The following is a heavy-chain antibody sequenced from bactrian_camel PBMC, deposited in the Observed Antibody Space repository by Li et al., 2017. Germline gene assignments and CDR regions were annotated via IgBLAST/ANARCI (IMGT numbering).Heavy chain of an antibody. Sequence: VQLVESGGGLVQPGGSLRLSCAASGFTFRNYDMIWVRQVLGKGLEWVVGIYSGGVVKTYADSVKGRFTISRDNAENTMYLQLNSLKTEDTAMYYCAKYICSGRGTCYGMDYWGKGTQVTVS. CDR2: IYSGGVVK. J-gene: IGHJ7*01. D-gene: IGHD5*01. CDR1: GFTFRNYD. V-gene: IGHV3S40*01.